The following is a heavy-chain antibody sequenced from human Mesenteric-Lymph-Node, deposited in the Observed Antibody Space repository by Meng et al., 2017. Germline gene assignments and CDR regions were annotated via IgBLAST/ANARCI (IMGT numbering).Heavy chain of an antibody. CDR2: IYHGVNI. CDR1: GDSITSGDYS. Sequence: QDAGSRLVGPSQPLPLPCVASGDSITSGDYSWTWIRQPPGKGLEWIGYIYHGVNIYYTPSLRSRVTISVDKSRNQFSLKLTSVSAADTAVYYCVRDTRRGGGWFDPWGQGTLVTVSS. CDR3: VRDTRRGGGWFDP. D-gene: IGHD3-10*01. V-gene: IGHV4-30-2*01. J-gene: IGHJ5*02.